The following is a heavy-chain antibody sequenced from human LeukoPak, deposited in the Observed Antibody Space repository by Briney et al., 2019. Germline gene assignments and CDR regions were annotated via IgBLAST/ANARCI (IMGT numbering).Heavy chain of an antibody. D-gene: IGHD6-19*01. V-gene: IGHV3-21*01. J-gene: IGHJ1*01. CDR3: ARDRGSGSTPQHFQH. Sequence: GGSLRLSCAASGFTFSSYSMKWVRQAPGKGLEWVSSISSSSSYIHYADSVKGRFTISRDNAKNSVYLQMNSLRVDDTAVYYCARDRGSGSTPQHFQHWGQGILVTVSS. CDR2: ISSSSSYI. CDR1: GFTFSSYS.